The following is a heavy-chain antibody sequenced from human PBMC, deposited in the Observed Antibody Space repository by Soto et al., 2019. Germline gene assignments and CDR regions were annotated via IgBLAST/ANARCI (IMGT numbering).Heavy chain of an antibody. CDR1: GGSITSGGYS. V-gene: IGHV4-30-2*01. CDR3: ARENVDTLMGIDY. CDR2: ISHSGTT. J-gene: IGHJ4*02. D-gene: IGHD5-18*01. Sequence: QLQLQESGSGLVKPSQTLSLTCVVSGGSITSGGYSWSWIRQPPGKGLEWIGYISHSGTTSYNPSLKSRVTMSFDRSKNQFSLRLSSATAADTAVYYCARENVDTLMGIDYWGQGTLVTVSS.